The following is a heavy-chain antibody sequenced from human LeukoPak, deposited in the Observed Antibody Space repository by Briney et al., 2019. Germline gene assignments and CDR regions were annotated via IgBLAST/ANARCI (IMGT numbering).Heavy chain of an antibody. D-gene: IGHD6-19*01. CDR3: ARDDGSGWSYFDY. Sequence: ERSLRLSCAASGFFFSSHAFHWVRQAPGKGLEWVAVTSYDGSNKFYADAVKGRFAISRDNSKSMLYLQMNGLRIEDTAVYYCARDDGSGWSYFDYWGQGTLVTVSS. CDR1: GFFFSSHA. CDR2: TSYDGSNK. J-gene: IGHJ4*02. V-gene: IGHV3-30*09.